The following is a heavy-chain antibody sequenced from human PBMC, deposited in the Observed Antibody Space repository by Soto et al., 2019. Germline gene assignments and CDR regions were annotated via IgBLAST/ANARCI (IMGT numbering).Heavy chain of an antibody. J-gene: IGHJ6*03. CDR3: AKVRAAAAGGWCYYYMDV. CDR2: ISGSGGST. V-gene: IGHV3-23*01. Sequence: GGSLRLSCAASGFTFSSYAMSWVRQAPGKGLEWVSAISGSGGSTYYADSGKGRFTISRDNSKNTLYLQMNSLRAEAAAVYYCAKVRAAAAGGWCYYYMDVWGKGTTVTVSS. D-gene: IGHD6-13*01. CDR1: GFTFSSYA.